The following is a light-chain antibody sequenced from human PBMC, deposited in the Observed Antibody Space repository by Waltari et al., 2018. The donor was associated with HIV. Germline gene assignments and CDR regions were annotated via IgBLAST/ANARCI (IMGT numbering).Light chain of an antibody. Sequence: QSELTQPPSVSGAPGQRVTIPCTGGSSNIGAGYDVHWYQRLPGTAPKLLIFATINRPSGVPDRFSGSSSGTSASLAITGLQAEDDADYYCQSYDSSLTMVFGGGTKVTVL. V-gene: IGLV1-40*01. CDR3: QSYDSSLTMV. CDR2: ATI. J-gene: IGLJ2*01. CDR1: SSNIGAGYD.